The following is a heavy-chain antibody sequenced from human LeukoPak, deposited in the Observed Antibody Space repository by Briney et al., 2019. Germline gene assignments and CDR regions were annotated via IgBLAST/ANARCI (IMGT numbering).Heavy chain of an antibody. CDR1: GGSISSYY. Sequence: SETLSLTCTVSGGSISSYYWSWVRQPPGKGLEWIGYIYHSGTTNYNPSLNGRVTMSLDTSKNQFSLKLTSVTAADTAVYYCAGDYGSRNSWGQGTLVTVSS. CDR3: AGDYGSRNS. J-gene: IGHJ4*02. V-gene: IGHV4-59*01. CDR2: IYHSGTT. D-gene: IGHD4-23*01.